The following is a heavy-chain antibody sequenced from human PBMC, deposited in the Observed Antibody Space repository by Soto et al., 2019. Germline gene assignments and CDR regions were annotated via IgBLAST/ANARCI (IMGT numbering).Heavy chain of an antibody. CDR3: ARLYGHGYSGYDKEINWFDP. D-gene: IGHD5-12*01. J-gene: IGHJ5*02. V-gene: IGHV5-51*01. CDR1: GYSFTSYW. CDR2: IYPGDSDT. Sequence: GESLKISCKGSGYSFTSYWIGWVRQMPGKGLEWMGIIYPGDSDTRYSPSFQGQVTISADKSISTAYLQWSSLKASDTAMYYCARLYGHGYSGYDKEINWFDPWGQGTLVTVSS.